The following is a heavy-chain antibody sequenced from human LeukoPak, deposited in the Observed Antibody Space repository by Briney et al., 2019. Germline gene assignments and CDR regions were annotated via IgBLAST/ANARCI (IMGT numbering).Heavy chain of an antibody. CDR1: GGSVTNNRYY. CDR3: AREGGQWPPFIDY. D-gene: IGHD6-19*01. Sequence: KSSETLSLTCNVSGGSVTNNRYYWGWIRQPPGKGLEWIGYIYYSGSTNYNPSLKSRVTISVDTSKNQFSLKLSSVTAADTAVYYCAREGGQWPPFIDYWGQGTLVTVSS. V-gene: IGHV4-61*01. CDR2: IYYSGST. J-gene: IGHJ4*02.